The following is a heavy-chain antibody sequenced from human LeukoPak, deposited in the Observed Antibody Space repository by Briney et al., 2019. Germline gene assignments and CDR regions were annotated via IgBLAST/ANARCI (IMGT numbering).Heavy chain of an antibody. Sequence: GGSLRLSRAASGFTFSSYSMNWVRQAPGKGLEWVSSISSSSSYIYYADSVKGRFTISRDNAKNSLYLQMNSLRAEDTAVYYCARVVLIAAAGRGSFDYWGQGTLVTVSS. J-gene: IGHJ4*02. CDR3: ARVVLIAAAGRGSFDY. V-gene: IGHV3-21*01. D-gene: IGHD6-13*01. CDR2: ISSSSSYI. CDR1: GFTFSSYS.